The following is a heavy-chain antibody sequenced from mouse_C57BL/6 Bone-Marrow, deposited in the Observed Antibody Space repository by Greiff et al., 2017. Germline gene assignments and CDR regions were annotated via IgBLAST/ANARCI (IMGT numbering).Heavy chain of an antibody. Sequence: QVQLQQSGAELVRPGSSVKLSCKASGYTFTSYWMHWVKQRPIQGLEWIGNIDPSDSETHYNQKFKDKATLTVDKSSSTAYMQLSSLTSEDSAVYYCARDRMDYGSSYWYFDVWGTGTTVTVSS. CDR1: GYTFTSYW. CDR2: IDPSDSET. CDR3: ARDRMDYGSSYWYFDV. V-gene: IGHV1-52*01. J-gene: IGHJ1*03. D-gene: IGHD1-1*01.